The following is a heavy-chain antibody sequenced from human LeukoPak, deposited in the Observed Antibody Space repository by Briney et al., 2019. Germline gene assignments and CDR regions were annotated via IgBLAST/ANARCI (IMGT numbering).Heavy chain of an antibody. Sequence: TGGSLRLSCAASGFTFSSYGMHWVRQAPGKGLEWVAFIRYDGSNKYYADSVKGRFTISRDNSKNTLYLQMNSLRAEDTAVYYCASWVRGVITNWGQGTLVTVSS. CDR1: GFTFSSYG. CDR3: ASWVRGVITN. J-gene: IGHJ4*02. CDR2: IRYDGSNK. V-gene: IGHV3-30*02. D-gene: IGHD3-10*01.